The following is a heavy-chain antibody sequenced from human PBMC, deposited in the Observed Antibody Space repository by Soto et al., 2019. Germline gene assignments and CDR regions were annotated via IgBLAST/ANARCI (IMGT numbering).Heavy chain of an antibody. CDR2: INPSGGST. D-gene: IGHD6-13*01. Sequence: QVQLVQSGAEVKKPGASVKVSCKASGYTFTSYYMHWVRQAPGQGLEWMGIINPSGGSTSYAQKFQGRVTMTRDTSTSTVYMELSSLRSEDTAVYYCAREMSIAAAGYYYYYGMDVWGQGTTVTVSS. CDR1: GYTFTSYY. V-gene: IGHV1-46*03. J-gene: IGHJ6*02. CDR3: AREMSIAAAGYYYYYGMDV.